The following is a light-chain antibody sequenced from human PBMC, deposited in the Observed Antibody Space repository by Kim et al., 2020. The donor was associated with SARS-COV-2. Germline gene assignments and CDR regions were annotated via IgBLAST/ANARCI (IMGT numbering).Light chain of an antibody. CDR2: LAS. Sequence: ASAGDRVTITCRASQGISSRLAWYQQEPGKAPKLLIYLASTLQSGVPSRFRGSGSATEFTLTVSSLQPEDFATYYCQQSTSYPITFGGGTKVGIK. J-gene: IGKJ4*01. V-gene: IGKV1-9*01. CDR3: QQSTSYPIT. CDR1: QGISSR.